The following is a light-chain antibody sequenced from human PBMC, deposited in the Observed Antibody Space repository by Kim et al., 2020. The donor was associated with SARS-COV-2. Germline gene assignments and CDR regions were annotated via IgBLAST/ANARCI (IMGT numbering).Light chain of an antibody. CDR1: SLRRYY. CDR2: GKN. J-gene: IGLJ2*01. CDR3: KSRDSSGKVV. Sequence: VALGKTVRITCQGDSLRRYYASWYQQKPGQAPVLVIYGKNNRPSGIPDRFSGSSSGNTASLTITGAQAEEEADYYCKSRDSSGKVVFGGGNKLTVL. V-gene: IGLV3-19*01.